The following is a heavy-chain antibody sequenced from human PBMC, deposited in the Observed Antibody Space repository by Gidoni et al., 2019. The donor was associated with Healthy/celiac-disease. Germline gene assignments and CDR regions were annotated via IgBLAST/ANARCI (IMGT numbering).Heavy chain of an antibody. CDR3: AREVIATDLDY. D-gene: IGHD6-13*01. CDR2: IYTSGRT. CDR1: GGSISSGSYY. Sequence: QVQLQESGPGLVKPSQTLSLTCPVSGGSISSGSYYWSWIRQPAGKGLEWIGRIYTSGRTNYNPSLKSRVTISVDTAKNQFSLKLSSVTAADTAVDYCAREVIATDLDYWGQGTLVTVSS. V-gene: IGHV4-61*02. J-gene: IGHJ4*02.